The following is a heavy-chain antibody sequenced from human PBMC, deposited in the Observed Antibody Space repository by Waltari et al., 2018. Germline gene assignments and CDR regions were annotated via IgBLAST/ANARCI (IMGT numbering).Heavy chain of an antibody. CDR3: SSRHYYDSSGYYSVLGY. V-gene: IGHV1-8*01. CDR2: TNPYSGNT. D-gene: IGHD3-22*01. Sequence: QVQLVQSGAEVKKPGASVKVSCKASGYTFTSYDINWVRQATGQGREWRGWTNPYSGNTSYAQKFQGRVNMTMNTAISTAYKELSSLRSEDPAVYYCSSRHYYDSSGYYSVLGYWGQGTLVTVSS. CDR1: GYTFTSYD. J-gene: IGHJ4*02.